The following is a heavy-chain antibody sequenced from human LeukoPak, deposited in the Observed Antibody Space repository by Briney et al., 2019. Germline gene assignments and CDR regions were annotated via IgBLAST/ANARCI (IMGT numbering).Heavy chain of an antibody. V-gene: IGHV1-24*01. D-gene: IGHD3-10*01. CDR2: FDPEDGET. J-gene: IGHJ5*02. CDR1: GYTLTELS. CDR3: ATANILLDNWFDP. Sequence: ASVKVSCKVSGYTLTELSMHWVRRAPGKGLEWMGGFDPEDGETIYAQKFQGRVTMTEDTSTDTAYMELSNLRSEDTAVYYCATANILLDNWFDPWGQGTLVTVSS.